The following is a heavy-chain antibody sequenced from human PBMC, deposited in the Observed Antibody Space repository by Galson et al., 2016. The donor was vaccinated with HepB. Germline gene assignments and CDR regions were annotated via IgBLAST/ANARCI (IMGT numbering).Heavy chain of an antibody. CDR1: GGTFNSYI. Sequence: SVKVSCKAFGGTFNSYIINWVRQAPGQGLEWIGGIIPIFGKRNYAQNFQGRVTITADESTNTASMELISLRSEDTAVYLCARSYYMSTEGYRPFDSWSQGTLVIVSS. D-gene: IGHD5-18*01. J-gene: IGHJ4*02. V-gene: IGHV1-69*13. CDR3: ARSYYMSTEGYRPFDS. CDR2: IIPIFGKR.